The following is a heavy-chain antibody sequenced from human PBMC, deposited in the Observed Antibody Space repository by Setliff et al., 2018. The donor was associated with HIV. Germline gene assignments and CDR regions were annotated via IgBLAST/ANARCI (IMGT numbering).Heavy chain of an antibody. CDR1: GFLFSSFS. D-gene: IGHD3-22*01. V-gene: IGHV3-48*01. Sequence: PGGSLRLSCEASGFLFSSFSMNWVRQAPGKGLEWVAYISSGGKSVFYADALKGRFTVSRDNVQSTLFLQMNSLRAEDTAVYYCARAPNFYFDPSGYFIPTDFDYWGQGTLVTVSS. CDR2: ISSGGKSV. J-gene: IGHJ4*02. CDR3: ARAPNFYFDPSGYFIPTDFDY.